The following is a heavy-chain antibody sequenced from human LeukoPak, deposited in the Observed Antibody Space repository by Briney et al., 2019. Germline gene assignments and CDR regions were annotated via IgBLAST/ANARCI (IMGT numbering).Heavy chain of an antibody. V-gene: IGHV4-38-2*02. CDR3: AREVGATAADYYYYMDV. D-gene: IGHD1-26*01. Sequence: PSETLSLTCTVSGYSINSGYYWAWIRQPPGKGLQWIGSIYHSGSTYYNPSLKSRVIISIDTSKNQFSLKVRYVTAADTAVYYCAREVGATAADYYYYMDVWGKGTTVTVSS. CDR2: IYHSGST. J-gene: IGHJ6*03. CDR1: GYSINSGYY.